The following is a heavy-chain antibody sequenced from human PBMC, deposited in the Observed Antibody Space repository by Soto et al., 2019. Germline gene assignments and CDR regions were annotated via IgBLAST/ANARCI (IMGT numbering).Heavy chain of an antibody. CDR3: AKTLHGDSTGAFGS. V-gene: IGHV3-30*18. D-gene: IGHD2-21*02. CDR1: GFTFRHSG. J-gene: IGHJ4*02. CDR2: VSFDGSDQ. Sequence: QVQLVESGGRVVQPGGSLRLSCAASGFTFRHSGMHWVRQTPGKGLEWVSLVSFDGSDQYYADSVKGRFTIYRDNFSNTLLLQMNILRVEATAVYYCAKTLHGDSTGAFGSWGLGTLVTVSS.